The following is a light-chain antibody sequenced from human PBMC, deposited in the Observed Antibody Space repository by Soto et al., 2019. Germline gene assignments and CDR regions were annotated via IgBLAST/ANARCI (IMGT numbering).Light chain of an antibody. CDR2: GAS. J-gene: IGKJ1*01. CDR1: ESVRSN. CDR3: QQYSNWPPWT. Sequence: EIVMTQSPATLSVSPGERATLSCRARESVRSNLAWYQHKPGQAPRLLIFGASTRATGIPARFSGSGSGTEFTLTISSLQSEDFAVYYCQQYSNWPPWTFGQGTKVEIK. V-gene: IGKV3-15*01.